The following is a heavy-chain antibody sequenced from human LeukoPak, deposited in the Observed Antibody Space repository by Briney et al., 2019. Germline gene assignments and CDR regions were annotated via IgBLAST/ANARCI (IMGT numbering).Heavy chain of an antibody. CDR3: AKDRRELPGGL. CDR2: ISGSGGST. V-gene: IGHV3-23*01. J-gene: IGHJ4*02. D-gene: IGHD1-26*01. CDR1: VFTFSSYA. Sequence: GGSLRLSCAASVFTFSSYAMSWVRQAPGKGLEWVSAISGSGGSTYYADSVKGRFTISRGNSKNTLYLQMNSLRAEDTAVYYCAKDRRELPGGLWGQGTLVTVSS.